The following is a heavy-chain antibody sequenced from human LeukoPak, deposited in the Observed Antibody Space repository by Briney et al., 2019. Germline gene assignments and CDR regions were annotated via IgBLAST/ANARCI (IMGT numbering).Heavy chain of an antibody. V-gene: IGHV1-18*01. J-gene: IGHJ5*02. CDR1: GYTFTSYG. CDR2: ISAYNGNT. D-gene: IGHD4-11*01. Sequence: ASVKVSCKASGYTFTSYGISWVRQAPGQGLEWMGWISAYNGNTNYAQKLQGRVTMTTDTSTSTAYMELRSLRSDDTAVYYCARDITTVTSVDWFDPWGQGTLVTVSS. CDR3: ARDITTVTSVDWFDP.